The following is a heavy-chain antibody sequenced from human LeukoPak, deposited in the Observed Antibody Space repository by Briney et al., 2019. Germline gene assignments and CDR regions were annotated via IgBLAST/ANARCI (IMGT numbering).Heavy chain of an antibody. J-gene: IGHJ4*02. D-gene: IGHD6-13*01. CDR2: IYYSGST. V-gene: IGHV4-59*01. CDR3: ARSGLQLVLVDY. Sequence: SETLSLTCTVSGGSISSYYWSWIRQPPVKGLEWIGYIYYSGSTNYNPSLKSRVTISVDTSKNQFSLKLSSVTAADTAVYYCARSGLQLVLVDYWGQGTLVTVSS. CDR1: GGSISSYY.